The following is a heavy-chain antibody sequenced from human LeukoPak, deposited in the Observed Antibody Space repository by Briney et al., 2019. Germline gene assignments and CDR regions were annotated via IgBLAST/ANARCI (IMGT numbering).Heavy chain of an antibody. CDR3: SRGYSGTNWYGFDI. J-gene: IGHJ3*02. D-gene: IGHD1-1*01. CDR1: GFTFSDHY. Sequence: GGSLRLSCAASGFTFSDHYMDWVRQAPGKGLEWVGRSGNKPASYTTEYAASVKGRFTISRDESKNSLDLQMNSLKTEDTAVYYCSRGYSGTNWYGFDIWGQGTMVTVSS. V-gene: IGHV3-72*01. CDR2: SGNKPASYTT.